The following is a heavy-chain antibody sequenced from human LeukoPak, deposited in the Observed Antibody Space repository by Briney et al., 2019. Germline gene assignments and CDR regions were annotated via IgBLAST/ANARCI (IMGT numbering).Heavy chain of an antibody. CDR1: GYTFTSYD. Sequence: ASVKVSCKASGYTFTSYDINWVRQATGQGLEWKGWMNPNSGNTGYAQKFQGRVTMTRNTSISTAYMELSSLRSEDTAVYYCARAVDITMVRGVKGDYFDYWGQGTLVTVSS. D-gene: IGHD3-10*01. J-gene: IGHJ4*02. CDR3: ARAVDITMVRGVKGDYFDY. CDR2: MNPNSGNT. V-gene: IGHV1-8*01.